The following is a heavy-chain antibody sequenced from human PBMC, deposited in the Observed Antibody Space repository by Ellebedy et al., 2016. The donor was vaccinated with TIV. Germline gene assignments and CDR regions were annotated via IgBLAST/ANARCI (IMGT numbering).Heavy chain of an antibody. CDR1: GFTFSDHS. J-gene: IGHJ3*01. V-gene: IGHV3-11*01. D-gene: IGHD3-22*01. Sequence: GESLKISXAASGFTFSDHSMNWIRQAPGKGLEWVSHISGGGNVVIYYADSVKGRFTISRNNAMRSLSLQMNSLRAEDTAVYYCARDYSSVEHGAFDVWGQGTVVTVSS. CDR2: ISGGGNVVI. CDR3: ARDYSSVEHGAFDV.